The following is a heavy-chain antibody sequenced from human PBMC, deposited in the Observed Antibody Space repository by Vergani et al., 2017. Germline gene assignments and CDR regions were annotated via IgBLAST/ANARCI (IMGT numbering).Heavy chain of an antibody. CDR2: INHSGST. V-gene: IGHV4-34*01. Sequence: QLQLQQWGAGLLKPSETLSLTCAVYGGSFSGYYWSWIRQPPGKGLEWIGEINHSGSTNYNPSLKIRVTISVDTSKNQFSLKLSSVTAADTAVYYCARDGQWAFDYWGRGTLVTVSS. CDR1: GGSFSGYY. J-gene: IGHJ4*02. CDR3: ARDGQWAFDY. D-gene: IGHD6-19*01.